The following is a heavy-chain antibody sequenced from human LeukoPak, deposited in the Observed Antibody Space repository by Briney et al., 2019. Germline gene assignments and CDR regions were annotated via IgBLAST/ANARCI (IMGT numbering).Heavy chain of an antibody. CDR1: GVSISSSSYY. D-gene: IGHD4-23*01. CDR2: IYYSGST. Sequence: TSETLSLTCTVSGVSISSSSYYWGWIRQPPGKGLEWIGSIYYSGSTYYNPSIKSRVSISVDTSKNQFSLKLSSVTAADTAVYYCARRTSNRWTTVAYFDYWGQGTLVTVSS. V-gene: IGHV4-39*01. CDR3: ARRTSNRWTTVAYFDY. J-gene: IGHJ4*02.